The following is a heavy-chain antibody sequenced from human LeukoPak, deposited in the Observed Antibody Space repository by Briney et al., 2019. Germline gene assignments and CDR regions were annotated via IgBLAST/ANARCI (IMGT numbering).Heavy chain of an antibody. V-gene: IGHV6-1*01. D-gene: IGHD6-19*01. CDR1: GDSVSSNSAA. J-gene: IGHJ5*02. CDR2: AYYRSKWYN. CDR3: ARSRGYSSGWYWFDP. Sequence: SQTLSLTFAISGDSVSSNSAAWNWIRQSPSRGLEWLGSAYYRSKWYNDYAVSVKSRITINPDTSKNQFSLQLNSVTPEDTAVYYCARSRGYSSGWYWFDPWGQGTLVTVSS.